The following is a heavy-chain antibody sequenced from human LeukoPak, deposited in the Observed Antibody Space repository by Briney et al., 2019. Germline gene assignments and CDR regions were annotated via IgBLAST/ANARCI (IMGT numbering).Heavy chain of an antibody. CDR3: ARDRSERSNYFYY. CDR1: GYTLTGYY. Sequence: ASVKVSCKASGYTLTGYYVHWVRQAPGQGLEWMGWINPNSGGTNYAQKFQGRVTMTRDTSISTAYMELSRLRSDDTAVYYCARDRSERSNYFYYWGQGTLVTVSS. J-gene: IGHJ4*02. V-gene: IGHV1-2*02. CDR2: INPNSGGT. D-gene: IGHD3-10*01.